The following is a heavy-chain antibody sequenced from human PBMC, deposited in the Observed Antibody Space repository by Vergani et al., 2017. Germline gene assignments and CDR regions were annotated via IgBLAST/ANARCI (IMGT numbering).Heavy chain of an antibody. Sequence: QVQLQQWGAGLLKASETLSLTCAVYGGSFSGYYCSWIRQPPGKGLEWIGEINHSGSTNYNPSLKSRVTISVATYKIQFSLKLSPTTAVDTAVYFCAPRRPYCSGGSSYNADYGMYVWGQGTTVTVSS. J-gene: IGHJ6*02. D-gene: IGHD2-15*01. V-gene: IGHV4-34*01. CDR1: GGSFSGYY. CDR2: INHSGST. CDR3: APRRPYCSGGSSYNADYGMYV.